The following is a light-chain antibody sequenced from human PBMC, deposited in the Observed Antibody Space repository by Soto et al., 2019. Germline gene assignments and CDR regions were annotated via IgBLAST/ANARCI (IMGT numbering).Light chain of an antibody. CDR3: QQYNNYWT. J-gene: IGKJ1*01. Sequence: DIQITQSPSTLSSSVGDRVTITCRASQSISSWLAWYQQKPGKAPKLLIYDASSLEGGVPSRFSGSGSATEFTLTLSSLQPDDFATYYCQQYNNYWTFGQGTKV. V-gene: IGKV1-5*01. CDR2: DAS. CDR1: QSISSW.